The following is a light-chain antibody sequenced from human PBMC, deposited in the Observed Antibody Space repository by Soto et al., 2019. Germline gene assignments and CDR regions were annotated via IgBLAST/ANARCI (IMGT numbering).Light chain of an antibody. CDR2: AAS. J-gene: IGKJ3*01. CDR3: QQSYSILFT. Sequence: DIQMTQSPSSLSASVGDRVTITCRASQTISNYLHWYQQKPGQAPKLLIYAASSLQRGVPSRFSGSGSGTDFTLTISSLQPEDFATYYCQQSYSILFTFGPGTKVDVK. CDR1: QTISNY. V-gene: IGKV1-39*01.